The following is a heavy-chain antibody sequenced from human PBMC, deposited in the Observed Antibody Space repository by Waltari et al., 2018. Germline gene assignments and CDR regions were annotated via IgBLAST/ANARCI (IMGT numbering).Heavy chain of an antibody. CDR2: IYSSGST. J-gene: IGHJ5*02. D-gene: IGHD6-13*01. CDR3: ARDSRSSWPNGGFDP. V-gene: IGHV4-4*07. Sequence: QVQLQESGPGLVKPPETLSLTCTVSGGSISGYFWNWIRQPAGKGLEWIGRIYSSGSTNYNPSLKSRVTMSVDTSKNQFSLKLTSVTAADTGVYYCARDSRSSWPNGGFDPWGQGTLVTVSS. CDR1: GGSISGYF.